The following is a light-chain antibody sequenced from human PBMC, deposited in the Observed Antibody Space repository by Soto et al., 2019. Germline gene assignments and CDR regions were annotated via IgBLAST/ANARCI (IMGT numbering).Light chain of an antibody. CDR2: DVN. Sequence: QSALTPPRSVSGSPGQSVTISCTGASSDVGGYNFVSWYQQHPGRAPKLIIYDVNKRPSGVPDRFSGSKSGNTASLTISGLQADDEADYSCCSYAGSYTWVFGGGTKLTVL. CDR1: SSDVGGYNF. CDR3: CSYAGSYTWV. J-gene: IGLJ3*02. V-gene: IGLV2-11*01.